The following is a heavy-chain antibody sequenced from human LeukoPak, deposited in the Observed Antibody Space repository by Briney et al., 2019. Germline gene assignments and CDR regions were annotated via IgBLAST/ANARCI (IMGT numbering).Heavy chain of an antibody. Sequence: SETLSLTCTVSGGSISSYYWSWIRQPAGKGLEWIGRIYTSGSTNYNPSLKGRVTMSVDTYKNQFSLKLSSVTAADTAVYYCATVEATGGQDYWGQGTLVTVSS. CDR2: IYTSGST. D-gene: IGHD1-26*01. CDR1: GGSISSYY. CDR3: ATVEATGGQDY. V-gene: IGHV4-4*07. J-gene: IGHJ4*02.